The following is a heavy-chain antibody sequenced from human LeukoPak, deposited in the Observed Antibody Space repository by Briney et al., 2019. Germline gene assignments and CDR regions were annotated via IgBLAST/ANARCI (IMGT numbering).Heavy chain of an antibody. CDR1: GFTFRSHG. V-gene: IGHV3-23*01. CDR2: ISGSGDIT. Sequence: GGSLRLSCAASGFTFRSHGMNWVRQAPGKGLEWVSGISGSGDITYYADSVVGRFTISRDNAQNSLYLQINSLRAEDTAVYYCAREKGTLIRAMAFEMWGQGTMVTVSS. CDR3: AREKGTLIRAMAFEM. J-gene: IGHJ3*02. D-gene: IGHD3-10*01.